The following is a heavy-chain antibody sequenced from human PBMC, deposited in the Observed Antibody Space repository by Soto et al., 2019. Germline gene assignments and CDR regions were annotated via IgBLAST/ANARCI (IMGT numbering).Heavy chain of an antibody. CDR2: IYGAGRT. V-gene: IGHV3-66*01. D-gene: IGHD3-10*01. J-gene: IGHJ3*02. CDR3: ARDLRTFETSDAFDI. Sequence: GGSLRLSCAASGFIISSNYMSWVRQAPGKGLGWVSVIYGAGRTYYADSVRGRFTISRDNSKNTLYLQMNSLRAEDTAVYYCARDLRTFETSDAFDIWGRGTMVTVSS. CDR1: GFIISSNY.